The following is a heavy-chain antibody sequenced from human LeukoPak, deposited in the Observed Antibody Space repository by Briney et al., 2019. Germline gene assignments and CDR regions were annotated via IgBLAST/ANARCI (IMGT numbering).Heavy chain of an antibody. Sequence: PSETLSLTCTVSGGSISSSSYYWGWIRQPPGKGLEWIGSIYYRGSTYYNPSLKSRVTISVDTPKNQFSLKLSSVTAADTAVYYCARGRRIVVLPGRGYFDLWGRGTLVTVSS. CDR1: GGSISSSSYY. D-gene: IGHD4/OR15-4a*01. J-gene: IGHJ2*01. V-gene: IGHV4-39*07. CDR2: IYYRGST. CDR3: ARGRRIVVLPGRGYFDL.